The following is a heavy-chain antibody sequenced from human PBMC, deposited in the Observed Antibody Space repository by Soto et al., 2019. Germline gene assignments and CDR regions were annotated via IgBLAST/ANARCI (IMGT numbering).Heavy chain of an antibody. CDR1: GFTFDDYA. Sequence: GGSLRLSCAASGFTFDDYAMHWVRQAPGKGLEWVSGISWNSGSIGYADSVKGRFTISRDNAKNSLYLQMNSLRAEDTALYYCAKAPRSGDAFDIWGQGTMVTVSS. CDR3: AKAPRSGDAFDI. CDR2: ISWNSGSI. D-gene: IGHD3-10*01. J-gene: IGHJ3*02. V-gene: IGHV3-9*01.